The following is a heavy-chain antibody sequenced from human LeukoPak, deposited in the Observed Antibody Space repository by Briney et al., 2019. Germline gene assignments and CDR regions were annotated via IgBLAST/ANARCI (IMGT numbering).Heavy chain of an antibody. CDR3: GRVDITIFGVAGEAFYF. D-gene: IGHD3-3*01. V-gene: IGHV4-59*01. CDR1: GGSISSYY. Sequence: SETLSLTCTVSGGSISSYYWSWLRQPPGKGLEWIGYIYYSGSTNYNPSLKSRVTVSVDTSKNHFSLKLSSVSAADRVVYYCGRVDITIFGVAGEAFYFWVQGTIVTVSS. CDR2: IYYSGST. J-gene: IGHJ3*01.